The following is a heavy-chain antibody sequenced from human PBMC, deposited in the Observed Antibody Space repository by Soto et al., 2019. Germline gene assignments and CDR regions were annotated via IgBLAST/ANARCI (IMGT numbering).Heavy chain of an antibody. CDR1: GYTFTSYA. V-gene: IGHV1-3*01. CDR2: INAGNGNT. Sequence: QVQLVQSWAEVKKPGASVKVSCKASGYTFTSYAMHWVRQAPGQRLEWMGWINAGNGNTKYSQKFQGRVTITRDTSASTAYMELSSLRSEDTAVYYCASGATDIVVVPAAILHFDYWGQGTLVTVSS. CDR3: ASGATDIVVVPAAILHFDY. D-gene: IGHD2-2*01. J-gene: IGHJ4*02.